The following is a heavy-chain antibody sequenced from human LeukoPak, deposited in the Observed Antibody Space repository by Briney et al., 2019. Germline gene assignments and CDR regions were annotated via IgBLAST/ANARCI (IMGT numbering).Heavy chain of an antibody. Sequence: ASVKVSCKASGGTFSRYAISWVRQAPGQGLEWMGRIIPILGIANYAQKFQGRVTITADKSTSTAYMELSSLRSEDTAVYYCARVGDYYDSSGYYAPLGLDYWGQGTLVTVSS. V-gene: IGHV1-69*04. CDR1: GGTFSRYA. CDR3: ARVGDYYDSSGYYAPLGLDY. CDR2: IIPILGIA. D-gene: IGHD3-22*01. J-gene: IGHJ4*02.